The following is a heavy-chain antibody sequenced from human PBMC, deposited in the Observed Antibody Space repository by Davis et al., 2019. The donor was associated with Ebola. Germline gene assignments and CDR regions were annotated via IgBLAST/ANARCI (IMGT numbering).Heavy chain of an antibody. CDR3: AQASRERRGYHEGMGY. CDR1: GFTFSSYG. CDR2: IRYDGSNK. V-gene: IGHV3-30*02. D-gene: IGHD3-3*01. J-gene: IGHJ4*02. Sequence: GESLKISCAASGFTFSSYGMHWVRQAPGKGLEWVAFIRYDGSNKYYADSVKGRFTISRDNSKNTLYLQMNSLRAEDTAVYYCAQASRERRGYHEGMGYWGQGTLVTVSS.